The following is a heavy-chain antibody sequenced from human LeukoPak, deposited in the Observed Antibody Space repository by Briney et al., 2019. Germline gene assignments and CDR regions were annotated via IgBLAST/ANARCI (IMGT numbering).Heavy chain of an antibody. V-gene: IGHV3-23*01. J-gene: IGHJ4*02. Sequence: GGSLRLSCAAYGFTFTDFAMNWDRQAPRKGMEWVSGIGGGGTNTDYADSVKGRFTISSDNSKNTLTLQMSSLRADDTAVYFCAKDARGYHRPIDHWGQGILVTVSS. D-gene: IGHD3-22*01. CDR2: IGGGGTNT. CDR1: GFTFTDFA. CDR3: AKDARGYHRPIDH.